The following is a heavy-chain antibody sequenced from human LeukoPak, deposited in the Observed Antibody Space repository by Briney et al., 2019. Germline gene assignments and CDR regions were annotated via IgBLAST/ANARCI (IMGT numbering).Heavy chain of an antibody. CDR3: ARGGWLDD. D-gene: IGHD2-15*01. V-gene: IGHV3-7*01. Sequence: GGSLRLSWAAAGFTFSTYGMNWVRQAPGEGRKYVANKKEDGTEKNYMDSAKGRFTISRDNAKNSLYLQMNSLRAEDTGIYYCARGGWLDDWGQGTLVTVSS. CDR2: KKEDGTEK. J-gene: IGHJ4*02. CDR1: GFTFSTYG.